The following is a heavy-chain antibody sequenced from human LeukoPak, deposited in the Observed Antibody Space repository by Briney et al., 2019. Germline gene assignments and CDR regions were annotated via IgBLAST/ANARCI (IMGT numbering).Heavy chain of an antibody. CDR2: MNPNSGNT. J-gene: IGHJ4*02. D-gene: IGHD3-3*01. CDR1: GYTFTGYY. Sequence: GASVKVSCKASGYTFTGYYMHWVRQAPGQGLEWMGWMNPNSGNTGYAQKFQGRVTITRNTSISTAYMELSSLRSEDTAVYYCAIDYWRGSCGYWGQGTLVTVSS. V-gene: IGHV1-8*03. CDR3: AIDYWRGSCGY.